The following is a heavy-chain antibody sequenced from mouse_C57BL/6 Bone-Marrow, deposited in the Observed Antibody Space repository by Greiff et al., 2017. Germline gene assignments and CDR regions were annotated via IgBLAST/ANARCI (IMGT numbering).Heavy chain of an antibody. CDR2: IWSGGST. Sequence: QVQLKESGPGLVQPSQSLSITCTVSGFSLTSYGVHWVRQSPGKGLEWLGVIWSGGSTDYNAAFISRLSISKDNSKSQVFFKMNSLQADDTAIYYCARGGGAMDYWGQGTSVTVSS. J-gene: IGHJ4*01. CDR3: ARGGGAMDY. CDR1: GFSLTSYG. V-gene: IGHV2-2*01.